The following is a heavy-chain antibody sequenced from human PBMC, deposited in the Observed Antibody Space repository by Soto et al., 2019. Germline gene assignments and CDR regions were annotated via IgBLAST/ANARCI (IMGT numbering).Heavy chain of an antibody. CDR3: ATEYYDILTGYFKSGFDY. J-gene: IGHJ4*02. V-gene: IGHV3-30*03. D-gene: IGHD3-9*01. Sequence: GGSLRLSCAASGFIFSSYGMHWVRQAPGKGLEWVAGISYDGSNKYYADSVKGRITISRDNSKNTLYLQMNSLRAEDTAVYYCATEYYDILTGYFKSGFDYWGQGTLVTVSS. CDR1: GFIFSSYG. CDR2: ISYDGSNK.